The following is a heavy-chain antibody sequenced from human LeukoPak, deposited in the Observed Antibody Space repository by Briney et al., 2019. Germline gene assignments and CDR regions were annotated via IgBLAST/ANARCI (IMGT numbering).Heavy chain of an antibody. Sequence: PSETLSLTCDVYGGALSGYYWSWIRQPPGKRLEWIGGINHGGHTNYNPSLKSRVAMSVDTSKNQFSLNLGSVTAADTAVYYCVRGLYSRDAGYWGQGTLVTVSS. CDR2: INHGGHT. CDR3: VRGLYSRDAGY. J-gene: IGHJ4*02. V-gene: IGHV4-34*01. D-gene: IGHD4-11*01. CDR1: GGALSGYY.